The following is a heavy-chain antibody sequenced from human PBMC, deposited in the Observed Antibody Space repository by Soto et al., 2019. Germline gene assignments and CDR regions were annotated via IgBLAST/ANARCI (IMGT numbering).Heavy chain of an antibody. D-gene: IGHD3-22*01. Sequence: QVQLQESGPGLVKPSETLSLTCSVSDGSISPYYWNWIRQPAGKGLEWIGRIDANGYTNYNPSLKGRVTMSVDTSKNKFSLKVTSVTAADTAMYYCARDGGGSVVPNWFDPWGRGTLVTVSS. CDR2: IDANGYT. V-gene: IGHV4-4*07. J-gene: IGHJ5*02. CDR1: DGSISPYY. CDR3: ARDGGGSVVPNWFDP.